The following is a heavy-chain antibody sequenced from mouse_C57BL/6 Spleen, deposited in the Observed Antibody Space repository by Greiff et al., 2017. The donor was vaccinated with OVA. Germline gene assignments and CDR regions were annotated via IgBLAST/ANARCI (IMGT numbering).Heavy chain of an antibody. CDR3: ARHEDRRGGLGNAMDY. D-gene: IGHD3-3*01. CDR2: FYPGSGSI. CDR1: GYTFTEYT. J-gene: IGHJ4*01. Sequence: QVQLKQSGAELVKPGASVKLSCKASGYTFTEYTIHWVKQRSGQGLEWIGWFYPGSGSIKYNEKFKDKATLTADKSSSTVYMELSRLTSEDSAVYFCARHEDRRGGLGNAMDYWGQGTSVTVSS. V-gene: IGHV1-62-2*01.